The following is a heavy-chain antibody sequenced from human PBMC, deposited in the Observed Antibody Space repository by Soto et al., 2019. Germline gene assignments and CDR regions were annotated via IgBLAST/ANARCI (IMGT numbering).Heavy chain of an antibody. V-gene: IGHV4-4*02. J-gene: IGHJ1*01. CDR3: AREGDCSGGSCYYKYFQL. Sequence: QVQLQESGPGLVKPSGTLSLTCAVSSGSISSSNWWSWVRQPPGKGLEWIGEIYHSGSTNYNPSLKSRVIISVDKSKNQFSLKLSSVTAADTAVYYCAREGDCSGGSCYYKYFQLWGQGTLVTVSS. CDR1: SGSISSSNW. CDR2: IYHSGST. D-gene: IGHD2-15*01.